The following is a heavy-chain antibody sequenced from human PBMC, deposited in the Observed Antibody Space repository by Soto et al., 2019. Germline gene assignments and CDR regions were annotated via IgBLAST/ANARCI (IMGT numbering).Heavy chain of an antibody. CDR1: GGSFSGYY. J-gene: IGHJ4*02. Sequence: TSETLSLTCAVYGGSFSGYYWSWIRQPPGKGLEWIGEINHSGSTNYNPSLKSRVTISVDTSKNQFSLKLSSVTAADTAVYYCARGVGAYSYGYSFDYWGQGTLVTVSS. V-gene: IGHV4-34*01. CDR2: INHSGST. CDR3: ARGVGAYSYGYSFDY. D-gene: IGHD5-18*01.